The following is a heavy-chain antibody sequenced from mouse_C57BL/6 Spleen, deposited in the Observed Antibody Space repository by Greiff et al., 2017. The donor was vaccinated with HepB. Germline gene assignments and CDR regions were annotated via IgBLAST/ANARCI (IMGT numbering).Heavy chain of an antibody. V-gene: IGHV1-82*01. Sequence: QVQLQQSGPELVKPGASVKISCKASGYAFSSSWMNWVKQRPGKGLEWIGRIYPGDGDTNYNGKFKGKATLTADKSSSTAYMQLSSLTSEDSAVYFCARSPPYYYGSSEGAMDYWGQGTSVTVSS. CDR2: IYPGDGDT. CDR1: GYAFSSSW. D-gene: IGHD1-1*01. J-gene: IGHJ4*01. CDR3: ARSPPYYYGSSEGAMDY.